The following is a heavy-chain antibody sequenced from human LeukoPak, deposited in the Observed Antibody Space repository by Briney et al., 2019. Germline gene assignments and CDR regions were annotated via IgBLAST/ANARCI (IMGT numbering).Heavy chain of an antibody. D-gene: IGHD6-19*01. V-gene: IGHV3-23*01. J-gene: IGHJ4*02. Sequence: QTGGSLRLSCAASGFTFSSYAMSWVRQAPGKGLEWVSGISGSGGTTYYADSVKGRLTISRDNSKNTLYLQMNSLRAEDTAVYYCAKRLGSGCLFDYWGQGTLVNVSS. CDR3: AKRLGSGCLFDY. CDR2: ISGSGGTT. CDR1: GFTFSSYA.